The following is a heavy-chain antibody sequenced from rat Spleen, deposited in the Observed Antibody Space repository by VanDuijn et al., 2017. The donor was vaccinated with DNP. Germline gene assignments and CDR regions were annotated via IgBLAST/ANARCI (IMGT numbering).Heavy chain of an antibody. Sequence: EVQLVESGGGLVQPGRSLKLSCAAPGFTFSDYYMAWVRPAPTKGLGWVAYIYYDVGSTYYGDSVKGRFTISRDNAKSTLYLPMNSLRSEDMATYDCARWYNSGYHFDYWGQGVMVTVSS. J-gene: IGHJ2*01. CDR2: IYYDVGST. CDR3: ARWYNSGYHFDY. CDR1: GFTFSDYY. V-gene: IGHV5-22*01. D-gene: IGHD4-3*01.